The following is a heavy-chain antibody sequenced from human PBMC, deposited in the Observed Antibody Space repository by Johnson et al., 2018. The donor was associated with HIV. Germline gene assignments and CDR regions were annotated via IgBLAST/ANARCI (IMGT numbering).Heavy chain of an antibody. J-gene: IGHJ3*02. CDR2: ISYDGSKN. CDR3: AREWDPRTPDAFDI. V-gene: IGHV3-30*14. CDR1: GFTFNNYP. Sequence: QVQLVESGGGVVQPGRSLRLSCAVSGFTFNNYPMHWVRQAPGKGLEWVAVISYDGSKNYNADSVKGRFTISRDNSKNTLYLQMNSLRAEDTAVYYCAREWDPRTPDAFDIWGQGTMVTVSS. D-gene: IGHD1-26*01.